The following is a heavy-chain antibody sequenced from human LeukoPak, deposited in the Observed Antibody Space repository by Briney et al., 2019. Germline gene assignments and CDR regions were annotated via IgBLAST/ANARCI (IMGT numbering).Heavy chain of an antibody. J-gene: IGHJ6*02. V-gene: IGHV3-30*04. Sequence: GGSLRLSCAASGFTFSSYAMHWVRQAPGKGLEWVAVISYDGSNKYYADSVKGRFTISRDNSKNTLYLQVNSLRAEDTAVYYCARSGDDSSGSSYYYYYGMDVWGQGTTVTVSS. CDR3: ARSGDDSSGSSYYYYYGMDV. CDR2: ISYDGSNK. CDR1: GFTFSSYA. D-gene: IGHD3-22*01.